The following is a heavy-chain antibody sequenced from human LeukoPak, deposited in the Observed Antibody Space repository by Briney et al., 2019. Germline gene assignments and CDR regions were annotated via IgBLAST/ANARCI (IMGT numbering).Heavy chain of an antibody. D-gene: IGHD3-10*01. J-gene: IGHJ4*02. Sequence: SETLSLTCTVSGGSISSYYWSWIRQPPGKGLEWIGYIYYSGSTNYNPPLKSRVTISVDTSKNQFSLKLSSVTAADTAVYYCARGPGTYWGQGTLVTVSS. CDR3: ARGPGTY. CDR2: IYYSGST. CDR1: GGSISSYY. V-gene: IGHV4-59*01.